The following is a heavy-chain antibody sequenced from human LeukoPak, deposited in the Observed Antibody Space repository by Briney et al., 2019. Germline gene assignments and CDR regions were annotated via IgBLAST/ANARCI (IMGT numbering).Heavy chain of an antibody. J-gene: IGHJ5*02. CDR2: IYVDGRTT. CDR3: IRDFRSADL. Sequence: XPXXGXXWVSRIYVDGRTTNYADSVKGRFTISRDNAKNTVYLEMNSLSVEDTATYYCIRDFRSADLWGQGTLVTVTS. V-gene: IGHV3-74*01.